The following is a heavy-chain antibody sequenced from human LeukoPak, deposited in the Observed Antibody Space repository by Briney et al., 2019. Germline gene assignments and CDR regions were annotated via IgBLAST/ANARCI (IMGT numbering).Heavy chain of an antibody. CDR3: ARGGRYGSGNHFDY. V-gene: IGHV4-59*01. D-gene: IGHD3-10*01. Sequence: SETLSLTCTVSGGSISSYYWSWIRPPPGKGLEWIGYLYYSGSTNYNPSLKSRVTISVDTSKHQFSLKLTSVTAADTPVYYCARGGRYGSGNHFDYWGQGTLVTVSS. CDR1: GGSISSYY. J-gene: IGHJ4*02. CDR2: LYYSGST.